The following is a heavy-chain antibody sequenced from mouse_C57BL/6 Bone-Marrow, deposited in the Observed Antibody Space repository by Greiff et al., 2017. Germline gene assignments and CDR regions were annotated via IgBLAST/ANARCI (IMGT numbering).Heavy chain of an antibody. J-gene: IGHJ1*03. Sequence: QVQLQQPGAELVKPGASVKLSCKASGYTFTSSWMHWVKQRPGRGLGWIGRIDPNSGGTTYNEKFKSKATLTVDKPASKAYMQLSSLTSEDSAVYYCAREITTVVGDWYFEVWGTGTTVTVSS. D-gene: IGHD1-1*01. CDR1: GYTFTSSW. V-gene: IGHV1-72*01. CDR2: IDPNSGGT. CDR3: AREITTVVGDWYFEV.